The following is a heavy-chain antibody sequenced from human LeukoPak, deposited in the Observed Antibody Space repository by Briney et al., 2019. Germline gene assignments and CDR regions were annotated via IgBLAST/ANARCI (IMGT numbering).Heavy chain of an antibody. D-gene: IGHD3-22*01. Sequence: ASVKVSCKASGYTFTSYGISWVRQAPGQGLEWMGWISAYNGNTNYAQKLQGRVTMTTDTSTSTAYMELRSLRSDDTAVYYCARDQVLGYYYDSSGYFGYWDQGTLVTVSS. J-gene: IGHJ4*02. CDR1: GYTFTSYG. CDR3: ARDQVLGYYYDSSGYFGY. CDR2: ISAYNGNT. V-gene: IGHV1-18*01.